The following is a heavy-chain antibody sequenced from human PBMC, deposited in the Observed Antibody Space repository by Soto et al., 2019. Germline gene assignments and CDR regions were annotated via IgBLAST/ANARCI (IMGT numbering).Heavy chain of an antibody. CDR1: GGSISSGDYY. CDR3: ARDVPGGGSGYDYPYYYGMDV. CDR2: IYYSGST. Sequence: SETLSLTCTVSGGSISSGDYYWSWIRQPPGKGLEWIGYIYYSGSTYYNPSLKSRVTISVDTSKNQFSLKLSSVTAADTAVYYCARDVPGGGSGYDYPYYYGMDVWGQGTTVTVSS. D-gene: IGHD5-12*01. J-gene: IGHJ6*02. V-gene: IGHV4-30-4*01.